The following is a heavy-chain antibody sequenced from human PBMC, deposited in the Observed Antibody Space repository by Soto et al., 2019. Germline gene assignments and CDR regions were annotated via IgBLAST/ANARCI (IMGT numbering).Heavy chain of an antibody. V-gene: IGHV3-33*01. CDR3: ARVKVARWYLDL. CDR2: IWYDGSNK. J-gene: IGHJ2*01. D-gene: IGHD2-15*01. Sequence: QVQLVESGGGVVQSGRSLRLSCAASGFTFNDYGMHWVRQAPGKGLNWVAVIWYDGSNKDYADSVKGRFTISRDNSKNTLYLQMNSLRAEDTAVYYCARVKVARWYLDLWGRGTLVTVSS. CDR1: GFTFNDYG.